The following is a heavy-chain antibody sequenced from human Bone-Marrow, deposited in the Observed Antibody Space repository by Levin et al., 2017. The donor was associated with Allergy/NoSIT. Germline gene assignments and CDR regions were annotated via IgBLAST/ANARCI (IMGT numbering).Heavy chain of an antibody. CDR1: GFTFSSYE. V-gene: IGHV3-48*03. Sequence: GGSLRLSCAASGFTFSSYEMNWVRQAPGKGLEWVSYISSSGSTIYYADSVKGRFTISRDNAKNSLYLQMNSLRAEDTAVYYCARERYYYEPWDAFDSWGQGTMVTVSS. J-gene: IGHJ3*02. D-gene: IGHD3-22*01. CDR2: ISSSGSTI. CDR3: ARERYYYEPWDAFDS.